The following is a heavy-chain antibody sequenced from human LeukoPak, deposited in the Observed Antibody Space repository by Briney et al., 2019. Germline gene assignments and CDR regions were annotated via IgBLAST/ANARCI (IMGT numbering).Heavy chain of an antibody. CDR3: ARDRSGSYWRSSLEAVY. J-gene: IGHJ4*02. CDR2: INPNSGGT. CDR1: GYTFTGYC. V-gene: IGHV1-2*02. D-gene: IGHD1-26*01. Sequence: ASVKVSCKASGYTFTGYCMHWVRQAPGQGLEWMGWINPNSGGTNYAQKFQGRVTMTRDTSISTAYMELSRLRSDDTAVYYCARDRSGSYWRSSLEAVYWGQGTLVTVSS.